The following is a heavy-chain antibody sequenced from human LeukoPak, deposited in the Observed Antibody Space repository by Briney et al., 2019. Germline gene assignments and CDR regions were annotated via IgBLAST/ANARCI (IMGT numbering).Heavy chain of an antibody. CDR2: ISAYNGNT. D-gene: IGHD3-22*01. V-gene: IGHV1-18*01. J-gene: IGHJ4*02. CDR3: ARSPGDYDSSGYYYFDY. Sequence: ASVKVSCKASGYTFTSYGISWVRQAPGQGLEWMGWISAYNGNTNYAQKLQGRVTMTTDTSTSTAYMELRSLRSDDTAVYYCARSPGDYDSSGYYYFDYWGQGTLVTVSS. CDR1: GYTFTSYG.